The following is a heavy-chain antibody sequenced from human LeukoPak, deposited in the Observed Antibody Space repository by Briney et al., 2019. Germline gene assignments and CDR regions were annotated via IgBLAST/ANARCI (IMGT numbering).Heavy chain of an antibody. Sequence: GASVKVSCKASGGTFSSYAISWVRQAPGQGLEWMGGIIPIFGTANYAQKFQGRVTITADESTSTAYMELSSLRSEDTAVYYCARDHYGSGGYGPWFDPWGQGTLVTVSS. J-gene: IGHJ5*02. CDR1: GGTFSSYA. V-gene: IGHV1-69*13. CDR3: ARDHYGSGGYGPWFDP. D-gene: IGHD3-10*01. CDR2: IIPIFGTA.